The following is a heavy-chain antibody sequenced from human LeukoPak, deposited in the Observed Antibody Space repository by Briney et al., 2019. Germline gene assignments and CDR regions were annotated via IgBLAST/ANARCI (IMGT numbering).Heavy chain of an antibody. CDR2: INHSGST. D-gene: IGHD4-23*01. J-gene: IGHJ4*02. Sequence: PSETLSLTCAVYGGSFSGYYWSWIRQPPGKGLEWIGEINHSGSTNYNPSLKSRVTISVDTSKNQFSLKLSSVTAADTAVYYCASRDTTVVTRRPFDYWGQGTLVTVSP. CDR1: GGSFSGYY. V-gene: IGHV4-34*01. CDR3: ASRDTTVVTRRPFDY.